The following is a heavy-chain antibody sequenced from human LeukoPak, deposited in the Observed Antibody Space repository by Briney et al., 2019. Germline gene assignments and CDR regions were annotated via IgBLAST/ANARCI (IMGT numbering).Heavy chain of an antibody. D-gene: IGHD2-15*01. Sequence: GGSLRLSCAASGFTFSNAWMNWVRQAPGKGLVWVSRINSDGSSTSYADSVKGRFTISRDNAKNTLYLQMNSLRAEDTAVYYCARVVYCSGGSYYFDYWGQGTLVTVSS. CDR3: ARVVYCSGGSYYFDY. J-gene: IGHJ4*02. V-gene: IGHV3-74*01. CDR2: INSDGSST. CDR1: GFTFSNAW.